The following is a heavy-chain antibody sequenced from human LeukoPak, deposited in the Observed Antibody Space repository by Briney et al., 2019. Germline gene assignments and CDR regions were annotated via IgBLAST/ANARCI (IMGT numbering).Heavy chain of an antibody. Sequence: SETLSLTCAVYGGSFSGYYWSWIRQPPGKGLEWIGEINLSGSTNYNPSLKSRVTISVDTSKNQFSLKLSSVTAADTAVYYCARGYIVLMVYARDNWFDPWGQGTLVTVSS. V-gene: IGHV4-34*01. D-gene: IGHD2-8*01. CDR3: ARGYIVLMVYARDNWFDP. J-gene: IGHJ5*02. CDR2: INLSGST. CDR1: GGSFSGYY.